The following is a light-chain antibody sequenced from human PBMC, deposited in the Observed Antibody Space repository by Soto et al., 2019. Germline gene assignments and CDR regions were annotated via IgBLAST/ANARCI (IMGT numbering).Light chain of an antibody. CDR2: LGS. J-gene: IGKJ4*01. CDR1: HTLLHSNGYNY. V-gene: IGKV2-28*01. CDR3: MQALQTPT. Sequence: IVITQSKPSLPVTPGEPASFSCRSSHTLLHSNGYNYLDWYLQKPGQSPQLLIYLGSNRASGVPDRFSGSGSGTDFTLKISRVEAEDVGVYYCMQALQTPTFGGLTKVAIK.